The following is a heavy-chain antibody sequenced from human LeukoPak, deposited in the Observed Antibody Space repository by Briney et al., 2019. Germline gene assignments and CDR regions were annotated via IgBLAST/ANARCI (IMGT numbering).Heavy chain of an antibody. Sequence: PGGSLRLSCAASGFTFSDYYMSWIRQAPGKGLEWVSYISSSSSYTNYADSVKGRFTISRDNAKNSLYLQMNSLRAEDTAVYYCARYGSGSSYLDYWGQGTLATVSS. CDR3: ARYGSGSSYLDY. CDR1: GFTFSDYY. CDR2: ISSSSSYT. J-gene: IGHJ4*02. V-gene: IGHV3-11*03. D-gene: IGHD3-10*01.